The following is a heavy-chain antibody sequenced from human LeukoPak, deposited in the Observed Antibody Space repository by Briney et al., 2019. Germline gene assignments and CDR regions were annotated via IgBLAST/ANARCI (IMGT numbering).Heavy chain of an antibody. CDR3: ARLRYYYDSSGYYADY. CDR1: GGSISSSSYY. Sequence: PSETLSLTCTVSGGSISSSSYYWGWIRQPPGKGLEWIGSIYYSGSTYYNPSLKSRVTISVDTSKNQFSLKLSPVTAADTAVYYCARLRYYYDSSGYYADYWGQGTLVTVSS. J-gene: IGHJ4*02. V-gene: IGHV4-39*01. CDR2: IYYSGST. D-gene: IGHD3-22*01.